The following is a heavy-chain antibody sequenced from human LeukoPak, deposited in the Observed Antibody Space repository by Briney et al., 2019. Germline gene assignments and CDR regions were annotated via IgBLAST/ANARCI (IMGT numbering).Heavy chain of an antibody. J-gene: IGHJ4*02. D-gene: IGHD6-6*01. V-gene: IGHV3-23*01. CDR1: GFTFSSYA. Sequence: GRSLRLSCAASGFTFSSYAMSWVRQAPGKGLEWVSAISGSGGSTYYAGSVKGRSTISRDNSKNTLYLQMNSLRAEDTAVYYCAVPSIAARLGDYWGQGTLVTVSS. CDR3: AVPSIAARLGDY. CDR2: ISGSGGST.